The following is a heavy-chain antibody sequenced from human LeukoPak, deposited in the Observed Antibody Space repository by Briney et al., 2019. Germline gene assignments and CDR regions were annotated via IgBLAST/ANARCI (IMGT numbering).Heavy chain of an antibody. J-gene: IGHJ4*02. CDR1: GYSISSGYY. CDR3: ARGCSSGYDYRDYFDY. V-gene: IGHV4-38-2*02. CDR2: IYHSGST. Sequence: SETLSLTCTVSGYSISSGYYWGWIRPPPGKGLEWIGSIYHSGSTYYNPSLKSRVTISGDTSKNQFSLKLSSVTAADTAVYYCARGCSSGYDYRDYFDYWGQGTLVTVSS. D-gene: IGHD3-22*01.